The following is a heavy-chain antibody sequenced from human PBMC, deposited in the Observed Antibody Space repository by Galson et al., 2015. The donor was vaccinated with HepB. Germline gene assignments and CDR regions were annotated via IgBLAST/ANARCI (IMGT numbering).Heavy chain of an antibody. J-gene: IGHJ4*02. V-gene: IGHV3-30*04. CDR3: ARRSLYYDSSGYYYGTRRLGELDY. D-gene: IGHD3-22*01. CDR1: GFIFSRNP. CDR2: VSHDGSNK. Sequence: SLRLSCAASGFIFSRNPLHWVRQAPGKGLEWVAAVSHDGSNKYYGDSVKGRFTVSRDNAKNTMFLQMNSLRPEDTAVYYCARRSLYYDSSGYYYGTRRLGELDYWGQGILVTVSS.